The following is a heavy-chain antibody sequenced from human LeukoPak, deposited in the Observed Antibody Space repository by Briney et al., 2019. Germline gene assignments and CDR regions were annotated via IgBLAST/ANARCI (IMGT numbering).Heavy chain of an antibody. D-gene: IGHD4-17*01. CDR2: ISSSSSYI. J-gene: IGHJ6*02. V-gene: IGHV3-21*01. CDR1: GFTFSSYS. Sequence: PGGSLRLSCAASGFTFSSYSMNWVRQAPGKGLEWVSSISSSSSYIYYADSVKGRFTISRDNAENSLYLQMNSLRAEDTAVYYCARDGVTRYYYYGMDVWGQGTTVTVSS. CDR3: ARDGVTRYYYYGMDV.